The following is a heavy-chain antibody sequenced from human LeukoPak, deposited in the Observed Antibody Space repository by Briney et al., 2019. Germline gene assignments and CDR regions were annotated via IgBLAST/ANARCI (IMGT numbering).Heavy chain of an antibody. CDR1: GFTFSSYG. J-gene: IGHJ3*02. CDR3: ASPRGAWHNPFDFDI. V-gene: IGHV3-21*01. CDR2: IISSSSYK. D-gene: IGHD1/OR15-1a*01. Sequence: GGSLRLSCAASGFTFSSYGMHWGGQAPGKGVEGGSSIISSSSYKYYADSVKGRFTISRDNAKNSLYLQMNGLRADDTAIYYCASPRGAWHNPFDFDIWGQGTMVTVSS.